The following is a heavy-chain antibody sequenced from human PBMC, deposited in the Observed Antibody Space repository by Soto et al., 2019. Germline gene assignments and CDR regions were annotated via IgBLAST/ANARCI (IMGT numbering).Heavy chain of an antibody. J-gene: IGHJ4*02. D-gene: IGHD5-12*01. V-gene: IGHV3-30*18. CDR3: VKDHSDYNYVYAFGL. CDR2: ISFDGSNE. CDR1: GFTFTNYG. Sequence: GGSLRLSCAASGFTFTNYGMHWVRQAPGKGLEWVAVISFDGSNEFYADSVKGRFSISRDISKNTLYLQMDSLRADDTAVYFCVKDHSDYNYVYAFGLWGQGTLVTVS.